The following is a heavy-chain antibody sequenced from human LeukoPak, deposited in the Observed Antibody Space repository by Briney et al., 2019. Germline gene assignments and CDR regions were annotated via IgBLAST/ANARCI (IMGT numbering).Heavy chain of an antibody. J-gene: IGHJ4*02. CDR1: GYTFTSSD. CDR3: ARGQVNDYAFNY. CDR2: MNPNSGNT. D-gene: IGHD4-17*01. Sequence: ASVKVSCKGSGYTFTSSDINWVRQATGQGLEWMGWMNPNSGNTGYAQKFQGRVTMTRNTSISTAYMELSSLRSEDTAVYYCARGQVNDYAFNYWGQGPLVTVSS. V-gene: IGHV1-8*01.